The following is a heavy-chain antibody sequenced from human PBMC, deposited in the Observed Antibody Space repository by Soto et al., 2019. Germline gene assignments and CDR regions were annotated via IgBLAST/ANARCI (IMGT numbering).Heavy chain of an antibody. CDR2: ISANNGNT. CDR1: GYTFTTFV. CDR3: ARKLTYYYDSSDLEAPAFDI. V-gene: IGHV1-18*01. Sequence: GASVKFSCKASGYTFTTFVISWVRQAPGQGLDWVGWISANNGNTKYSQKFQGRVTLTTEASASTAYMELSSLRSEDTAVYYCARKLTYYYDSSDLEAPAFDIWGEGTMVT. D-gene: IGHD3-22*01. J-gene: IGHJ3*02.